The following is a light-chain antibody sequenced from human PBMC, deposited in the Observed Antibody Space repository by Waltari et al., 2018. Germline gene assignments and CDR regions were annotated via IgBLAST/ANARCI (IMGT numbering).Light chain of an antibody. CDR2: EVN. CDR3: CSYAGYFTWV. CDR1: SIDITNEDY. V-gene: IGLV2-11*01. J-gene: IGLJ3*02. Sequence: QSDLTQPPSVSGSPGQSVTISCTGSSIDITNEDYVSWYQQHPGKPPRLIMFEVNRRPPGVPDRVSGSKSGNTASLTISGLQFAYDSHYFCCSYAGYFTWVFGGGTKLTVL.